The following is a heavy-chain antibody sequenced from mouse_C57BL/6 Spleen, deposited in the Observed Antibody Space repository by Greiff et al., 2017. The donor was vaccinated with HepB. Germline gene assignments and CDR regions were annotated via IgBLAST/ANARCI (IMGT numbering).Heavy chain of an antibody. CDR1: GFTFTDYY. D-gene: IGHD1-1*01. CDR2: IRNKANGYTT. J-gene: IGHJ3*01. CDR3: ARALITTVPFAY. V-gene: IGHV7-3*01. Sequence: EVMLVESGGGLVQPGGSLSLSCAASGFTFTDYYMSWVRQPPGKALEWLGFIRNKANGYTTEYSASVKGRFTISRDNSQSILYLQMNALRAEDSATYYCARALITTVPFAYWGQGTLVTVSA.